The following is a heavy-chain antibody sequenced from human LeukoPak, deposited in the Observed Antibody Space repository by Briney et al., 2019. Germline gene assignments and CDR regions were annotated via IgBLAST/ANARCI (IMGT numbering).Heavy chain of an antibody. CDR3: AKDLRPMVRGVTYGMDV. D-gene: IGHD3-10*01. V-gene: IGHV3-30*18. Sequence: GGSLRLSCAASAFTFSNYGMHWVRQAPGKGLEWVAVISYDGSHDYYGDSVKGRFTISRDNSRNTLFLQMNSLTTEDTAVYHCAKDLRPMVRGVTYGMDVWGQGTTVTVSS. CDR1: AFTFSNYG. J-gene: IGHJ6*02. CDR2: ISYDGSHD.